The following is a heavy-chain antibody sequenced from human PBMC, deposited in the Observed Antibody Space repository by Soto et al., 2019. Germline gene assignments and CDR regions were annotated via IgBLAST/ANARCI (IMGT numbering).Heavy chain of an antibody. J-gene: IGHJ4*02. CDR2: INHSGSA. CDR1: GGSFSDYI. D-gene: IGHD1-26*01. CDR3: ARGLISGSHYSGGWYYFDS. V-gene: IGHV4-34*01. Sequence: SETLSLTCDVYGGSFSDYIWTWIRQTPGKGLQWIGQINHSGSANYNPSLKSRVTISVHTTSSQFSLELSSVTAADTAVYYCARGLISGSHYSGGWYYFDSWGQGTQVTVS.